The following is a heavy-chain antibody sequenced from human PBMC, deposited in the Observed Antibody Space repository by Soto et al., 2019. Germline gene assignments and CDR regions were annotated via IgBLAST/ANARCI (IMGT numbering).Heavy chain of an antibody. CDR3: AKRPGMAAAGGFDP. Sequence: PGGSLRLSCAASGFTFSNYAMSWVRQAPGKGLEWVSTISGSGGSTYHADSVKGRFTISRDISKNTLFLQMNSLRAEDTAVYYCAKRPGMAAAGGFDPWGQGTLVTVSS. CDR2: ISGSGGST. J-gene: IGHJ5*02. D-gene: IGHD6-13*01. CDR1: GFTFSNYA. V-gene: IGHV3-23*01.